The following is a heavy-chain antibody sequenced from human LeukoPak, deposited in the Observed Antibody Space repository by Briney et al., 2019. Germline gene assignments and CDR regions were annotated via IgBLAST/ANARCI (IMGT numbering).Heavy chain of an antibody. Sequence: GGSLRLSCAASGFTFSSYEMDWVRQAPEKGLEWISYISSSGGYMYADSVKGRFTISRDNAKNSLYLQMNSLRVEDTGVYYCARVPGGMEWSDFDYWGQGTLVAVSS. D-gene: IGHD3-3*01. CDR2: ISSSGGY. V-gene: IGHV3-48*03. J-gene: IGHJ4*02. CDR3: ARVPGGMEWSDFDY. CDR1: GFTFSSYE.